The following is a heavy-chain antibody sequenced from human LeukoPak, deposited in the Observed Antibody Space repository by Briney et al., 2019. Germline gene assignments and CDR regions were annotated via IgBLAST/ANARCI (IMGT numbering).Heavy chain of an antibody. CDR1: GGTFSSYA. V-gene: IGHV1-69*05. CDR3: ARGPYYYDSSGYYFDY. J-gene: IGHJ4*02. Sequence: SVNVSCKASGGTFSSYAISWVRQAPGQGLEWMGGIIPIFGTANYAQKFQGRVTITTYESASTAYMELSSLRSEDTAVYYCARGPYYYDSSGYYFDYWGQGTLVTVSS. D-gene: IGHD3-22*01. CDR2: IIPIFGTA.